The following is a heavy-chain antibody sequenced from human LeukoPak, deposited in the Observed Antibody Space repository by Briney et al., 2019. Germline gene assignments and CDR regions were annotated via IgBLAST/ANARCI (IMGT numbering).Heavy chain of an antibody. CDR3: TKELHVAVAVADYYYFYMDV. J-gene: IGHJ6*03. D-gene: IGHD6-19*01. CDR1: GFAFSSFA. V-gene: IGHV3-23*01. CDR2: INGGGNTT. Sequence: GGSLRLSCAASGFAFSSFAMGWVRQSPGKGLEWLSTINGGGNTTFYADSVKGRFTISRDKSKNALYLHMGSLRPDDTAIYYCTKELHVAVAVADYYYFYMDVWGRGTAVTVSS.